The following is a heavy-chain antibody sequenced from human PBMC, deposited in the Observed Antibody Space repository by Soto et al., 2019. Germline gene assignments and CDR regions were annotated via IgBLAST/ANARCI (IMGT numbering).Heavy chain of an antibody. Sequence: GTLSLTCAVYGGSVNGDYLNWIRQPPGKGLDWIGEINHTGGTHYNPSLKSRVTMSVDTSKNQFSLRLSSVTAADTAIYYCATRIKVFGFLLPPFYPSGQRTYVTGSA. D-gene: IGHD1-20*01. CDR1: GGSVNGDY. V-gene: IGHV4-34*01. CDR2: INHTGGT. J-gene: IGHJ5*02. CDR3: ATRIKVFGFLLPPFYP.